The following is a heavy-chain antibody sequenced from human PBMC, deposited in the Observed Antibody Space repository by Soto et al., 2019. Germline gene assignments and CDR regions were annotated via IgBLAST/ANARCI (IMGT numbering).Heavy chain of an antibody. D-gene: IGHD1-20*01. CDR2: ISWNSGSI. J-gene: IGHJ5*02. V-gene: IGHV3-9*01. CDR1: GFTFDDYA. Sequence: PGGSLRLSCAASGFTFDDYAMHWVRQAPGKGLEWVSGISWNSGSIGYADSVKGRFTISRDNAKNSLYLQMNSLRAEDTALYYCAKARRYNWFDPWGQGTLVTVSS. CDR3: AKARRYNWFDP.